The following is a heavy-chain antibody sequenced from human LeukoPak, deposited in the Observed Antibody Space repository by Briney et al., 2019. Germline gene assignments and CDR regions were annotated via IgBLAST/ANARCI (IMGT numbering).Heavy chain of an antibody. D-gene: IGHD6-13*01. CDR2: ISGSGGST. V-gene: IGHV3-23*01. Sequence: GGSLRLSCAASGFTFSSYDMSWVRQAPGKGLEWGSAISGSGGSTYYADSVKGRFTISRDNSKNTLYLQMNSLRAEDTAVHYCAKEQQLAYYYYGMDVWGQGTTVTVSS. CDR1: GFTFSSYD. J-gene: IGHJ6*02. CDR3: AKEQQLAYYYYGMDV.